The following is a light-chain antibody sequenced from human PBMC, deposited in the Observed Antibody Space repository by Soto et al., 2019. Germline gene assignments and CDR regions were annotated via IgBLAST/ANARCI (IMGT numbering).Light chain of an antibody. V-gene: IGKV1-39*01. CDR1: QKIHNF. CDR2: LAS. CDR3: QQSFSNPRT. J-gene: IGKJ4*01. Sequence: DIQMTQSPSSLSASLGDRVTVTCRASQKIHNFVSWYQQEPGQAPKLLIFLASTLESGVPSRFRGSGSGTDFTLTISSLQPEDFATYYCQQSFSNPRTFGGGTKVDIK.